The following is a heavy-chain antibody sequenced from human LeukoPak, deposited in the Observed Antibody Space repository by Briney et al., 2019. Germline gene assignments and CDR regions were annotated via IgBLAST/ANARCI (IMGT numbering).Heavy chain of an antibody. J-gene: IGHJ4*02. CDR1: GESLSSYY. V-gene: IGHV4-34*01. Sequence: SSETLSLTCAVYGESLSSYYWSWIRQPPGKGLEWIGEINHSGNTNYNPSLKSRVTISVDTSKNQFSLKLSSVTAADTAVYYCARVDGDGYNIPDYWGQGTLVTVSS. CDR3: ARVDGDGYNIPDY. CDR2: INHSGNT. D-gene: IGHD5-24*01.